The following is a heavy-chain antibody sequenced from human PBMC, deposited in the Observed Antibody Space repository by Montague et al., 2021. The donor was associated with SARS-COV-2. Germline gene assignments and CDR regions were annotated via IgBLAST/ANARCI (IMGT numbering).Heavy chain of an antibody. D-gene: IGHD3-3*01. J-gene: IGHJ6*03. CDR2: IYYSGST. V-gene: IGHV4-59*01. CDR1: GGSISSYY. CDR3: ARGIFTIPFIPAHYYMDV. Sequence: SETLSLTCTVSGGSISSYYWSWIRQPPGKGLEWIGYIYYSGSTNYNPSLKSRVTISVDTSKNQFSLKLSSVTAADTAVYYCARGIFTIPFIPAHYYMDVWGKGTTVTGSS.